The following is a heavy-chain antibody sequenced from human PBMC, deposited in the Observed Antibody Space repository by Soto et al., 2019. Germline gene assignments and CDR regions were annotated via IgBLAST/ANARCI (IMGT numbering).Heavy chain of an antibody. V-gene: IGHV3-74*01. Sequence: DEQVVESGGGLVQPGGSLRLSCTASGFTFSNYWIHWVRQASGKGLVWVSRIKGDGSITNYADSVRGRFSISRDNPKNTVYLQMDSLRAEDTAVYYCARGASGRYYRDVWGKGTTVTVS. D-gene: IGHD3-10*01. CDR2: IKGDGSIT. CDR1: GFTFSNYW. J-gene: IGHJ6*03. CDR3: ARGASGRYYRDV.